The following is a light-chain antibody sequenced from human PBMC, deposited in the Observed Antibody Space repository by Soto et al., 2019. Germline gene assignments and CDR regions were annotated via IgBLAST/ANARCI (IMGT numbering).Light chain of an antibody. J-gene: IGLJ3*02. CDR3: QSYDATNKV. V-gene: IGLV6-57*01. CDR1: SGSIASNY. Sequence: NFMLTQPHSVSDSPGKTVIISCTRSSGSIASNYVQWYQQRPGSSPTTVIYEDNQRPSGVPDRFSGSIDSSSNSASLTISGLETEDEADYFCQSYDATNKVFGGGTTLTVL. CDR2: EDN.